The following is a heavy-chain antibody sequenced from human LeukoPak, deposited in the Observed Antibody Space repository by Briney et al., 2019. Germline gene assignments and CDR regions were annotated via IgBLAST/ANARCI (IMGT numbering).Heavy chain of an antibody. CDR1: GGSISSSNW. D-gene: IGHD5-18*01. V-gene: IGHV4-4*02. CDR2: IYHSGST. J-gene: IGHJ4*02. Sequence: SETLSLTCAVSGGSISSSNWWSWVRQPPGKALELIGEIYHSGSTNYNPSLKSRVTISVDNSKNQFSLKLSSVTAADTAVYYCARKYSYGYNTLDDWGQGTLVTVSS. CDR3: ARKYSYGYNTLDD.